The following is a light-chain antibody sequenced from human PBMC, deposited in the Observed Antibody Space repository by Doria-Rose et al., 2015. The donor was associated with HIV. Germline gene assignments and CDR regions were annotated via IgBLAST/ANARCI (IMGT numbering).Light chain of an antibody. CDR3: HQYGTSWT. CDR1: QSLSSTY. Sequence: TQSPGTLSLSPGERATLSCRASQSLSSTYLAWYQQKPGQAPSLLIYDRSTRATDIPDRFSASGSGTDSTLTINRLEPEDFALYYCHQYGTSWTFGQGTKVEI. J-gene: IGKJ1*01. CDR2: DRS. V-gene: IGKV3-20*01.